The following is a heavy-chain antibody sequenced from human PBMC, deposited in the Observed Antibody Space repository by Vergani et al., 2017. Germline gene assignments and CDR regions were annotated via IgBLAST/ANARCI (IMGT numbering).Heavy chain of an antibody. CDR2: IYDSGDT. V-gene: IGHV4-59*01. Sequence: QVQLQESGPGLVKPPGTLSLTCAVSGDSMNTYYWTWIRQPPGKGLEWIGYIYDSGDTKYNPSLKSRVTMSLDTSKNQFSLNLYSVTAADTAVYYCARGALWWLRQIDSWGQGTLVIVSS. D-gene: IGHD2-21*01. CDR1: GDSMNTYY. J-gene: IGHJ4*02. CDR3: ARGALWWLRQIDS.